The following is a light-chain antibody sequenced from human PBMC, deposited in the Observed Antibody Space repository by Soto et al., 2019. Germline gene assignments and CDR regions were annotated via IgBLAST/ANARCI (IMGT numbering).Light chain of an antibody. CDR2: KAS. CDR3: HQYYSFPRT. CDR1: QSISSL. J-gene: IGKJ1*01. Sequence: QMTHNPSTLSASVVDRVPMTCRASQSISSLLAWYQQKPGKAPKFLIYKASSLQSGVPSRFSGSGSGTEFTLTITSLQPDDFATYYCHQYYSFPRTFGQGTKVDIK. V-gene: IGKV1-5*03.